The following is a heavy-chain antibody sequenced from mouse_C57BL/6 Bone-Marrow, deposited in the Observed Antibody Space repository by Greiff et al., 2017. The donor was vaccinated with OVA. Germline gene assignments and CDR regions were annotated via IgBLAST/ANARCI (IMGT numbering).Heavy chain of an antibody. V-gene: IGHV1-59*01. Sequence: VQLQQPGAELVRPGTSVKLSCKASGYTFTSYWMHWVKQRPGQGLEWIGVIDPSDSYTNYNQKFKGKATLTVDTSSSTAYMQLSSLTSEDSAVYYCARRGAQASAWFAYWGQGTLVTVSA. J-gene: IGHJ3*01. D-gene: IGHD3-2*02. CDR2: IDPSDSYT. CDR1: GYTFTSYW. CDR3: ARRGAQASAWFAY.